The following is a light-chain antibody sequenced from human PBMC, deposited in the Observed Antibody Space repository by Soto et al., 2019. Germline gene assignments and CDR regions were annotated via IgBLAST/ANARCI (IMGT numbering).Light chain of an antibody. CDR2: GAS. J-gene: IGKJ1*01. V-gene: IGKV3-20*01. Sequence: EIVMTQSPATLSVSPGEGVTLSCRASQTVSSARLAWFQQKPGQAPRLLIYGASSRAPGIPDRFSGSGSETDFTLTITRLESEDFAVYSCHQYGSSPWTFGQGTKVDI. CDR3: HQYGSSPWT. CDR1: QTVSSAR.